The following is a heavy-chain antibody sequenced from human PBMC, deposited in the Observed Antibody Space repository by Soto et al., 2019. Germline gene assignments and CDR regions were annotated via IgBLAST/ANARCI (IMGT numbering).Heavy chain of an antibody. CDR3: AREGNLGRWLQPLDF. D-gene: IGHD5-12*01. V-gene: IGHV4-59*01. Sequence: SETLSLTCTVSGDSISASSWSWVRQPPGKGLEWIGNIHYNGNTKYNPSLKSRITMSVDTSKNQFSLKLISVTAADTAKYFCAREGNLGRWLQPLDFWGQGTLVS. CDR2: IHYNGNT. J-gene: IGHJ4*02. CDR1: GDSISASS.